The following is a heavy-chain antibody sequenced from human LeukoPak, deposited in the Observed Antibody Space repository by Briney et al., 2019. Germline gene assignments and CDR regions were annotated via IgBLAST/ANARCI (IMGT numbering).Heavy chain of an antibody. CDR1: GGTFSRYA. CDR3: GIGGVQDAIDY. CDR2: IIPIFGTS. J-gene: IGHJ4*02. Sequence: GASVKVSCKASGGTFSRYAISWVRQAPGQGLEWMGGIIPIFGTSHYAQKFQGRVTITADESTSSAHMELSSLRSDDSAIYYCGIGGVQDAIDYWGQGTLVAVSS. V-gene: IGHV1-69*13. D-gene: IGHD3-16*01.